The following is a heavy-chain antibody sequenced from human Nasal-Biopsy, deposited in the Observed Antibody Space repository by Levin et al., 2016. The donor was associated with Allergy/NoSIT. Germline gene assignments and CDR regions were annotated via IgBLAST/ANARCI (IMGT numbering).Heavy chain of an antibody. Sequence: ASVKVSCKASGYTFTDYYMHWVRQAPGQGLESMGWFNPNNADTKYAQKFQGRVTMTWDTSISTAYLEVSSLRSDDTAVYYCARDTRNTGLAIGAANYFHYWGQGALVTVSS. CDR2: FNPNNADT. CDR3: ARDTRNTGLAIGAANYFHY. CDR1: GYTFTDYY. J-gene: IGHJ4*02. V-gene: IGHV1-2*02. D-gene: IGHD6-25*01.